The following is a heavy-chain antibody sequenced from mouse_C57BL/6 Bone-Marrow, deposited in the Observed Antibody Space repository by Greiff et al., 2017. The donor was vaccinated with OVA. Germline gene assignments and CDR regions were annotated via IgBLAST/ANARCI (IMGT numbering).Heavy chain of an antibody. J-gene: IGHJ3*01. D-gene: IGHD2-5*01. CDR1: GFNIKDDY. Sequence: VQLQQSGAALVRPGASVKLSCTASGFNIKDDYMHWVKQRPEQGLEWIGWIDPENGDTEYASKFQGKATITADPSSNTAYLQLSSLTSEDTAVYYCTPFYSNFAWFAYWGQGTLVTVSA. CDR2: IDPENGDT. V-gene: IGHV14-4*01. CDR3: TPFYSNFAWFAY.